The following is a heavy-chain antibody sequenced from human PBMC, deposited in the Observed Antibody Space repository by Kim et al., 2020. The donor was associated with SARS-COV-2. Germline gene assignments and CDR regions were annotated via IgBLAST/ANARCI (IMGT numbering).Heavy chain of an antibody. CDR3: AKDNVDTAMVMGGGAFDI. CDR2: ISWNSGSI. CDR1: GFTFDDYA. J-gene: IGHJ3*02. Sequence: GGSLRLSCAASGFTFDDYAMHWVRQAPGKGLEWVSGISWNSGSIGYADSVKGRFTISRDNAKNSLYLQMNSLRAEDTALYYCAKDNVDTAMVMGGGAFDIWGQGTMVTVSS. V-gene: IGHV3-9*01. D-gene: IGHD5-18*01.